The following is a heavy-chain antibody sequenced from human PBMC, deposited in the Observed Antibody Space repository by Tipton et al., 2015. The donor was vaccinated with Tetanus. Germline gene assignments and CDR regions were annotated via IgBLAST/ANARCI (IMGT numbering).Heavy chain of an antibody. CDR1: GGSISSGGYY. D-gene: IGHD3-10*01. CDR3: ARDRGFFPHYFDY. J-gene: IGHJ4*02. Sequence: TLSLTCTVSGGSISSGGYYWSWIRQHPGKGLEWIGRIYTSGSTNYNPSLKSRVTMSVDTSKNQFSLKLSSVTAADTAVYYCARDRGFFPHYFDYWGQGTLVTVSS. CDR2: IYTSGST. V-gene: IGHV4-61*02.